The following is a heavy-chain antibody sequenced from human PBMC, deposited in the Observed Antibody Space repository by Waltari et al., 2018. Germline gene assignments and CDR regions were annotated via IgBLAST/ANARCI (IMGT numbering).Heavy chain of an antibody. CDR3: ARDISLGL. D-gene: IGHD2-15*01. Sequence: EVERVEPGGGWIQTGWSLSLYFSLAGLTVSSNCMSWVCQSPGKGLELVSVIYSGGSTYYADSVKGRFTISRDNSKNTLYLQMNSLRAEDTAVYYCARDISLGLWGQGTLVTVSS. CDR2: IYSGGST. CDR1: GLTVSSNC. J-gene: IGHJ4*02. V-gene: IGHV3-53*01.